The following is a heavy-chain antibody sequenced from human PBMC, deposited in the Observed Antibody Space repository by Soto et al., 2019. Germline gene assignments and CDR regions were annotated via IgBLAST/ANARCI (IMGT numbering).Heavy chain of an antibody. J-gene: IGHJ5*02. CDR1: GFTFSTYS. CDR2: ISSSSSTI. V-gene: IGHV3-48*01. Sequence: GGSLRLSCAASGFTFSTYSMNWVRQAPGKGLEWVSYISSSSSTIFYTDSVKGRFTVSRDNAKNSLYLQMNSLRVEDTAVYYCARAAWPWSPNWFDPWGQGTLVTVSS. CDR3: ARAAWPWSPNWFDP. D-gene: IGHD1-1*01.